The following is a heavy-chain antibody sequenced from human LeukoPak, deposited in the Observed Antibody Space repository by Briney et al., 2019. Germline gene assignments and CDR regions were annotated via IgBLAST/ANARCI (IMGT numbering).Heavy chain of an antibody. CDR1: GYTFTGYY. D-gene: IGHD1-26*01. CDR3: AREPISGELLWCFDH. CDR2: ISPKSGAT. V-gene: IGHV1-2*02. J-gene: IGHJ4*02. Sequence: ASVKVSCKASGYTFTGYYMHWVRQAPGQGLEWMGWISPKSGATNYAEKFQGRVTMTRDTSISTAYMEVSSLRSDDTAVYYCAREPISGELLWCFDHWGQGTLVTVSS.